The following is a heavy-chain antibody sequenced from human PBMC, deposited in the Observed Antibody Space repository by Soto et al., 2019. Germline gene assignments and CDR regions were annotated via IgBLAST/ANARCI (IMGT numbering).Heavy chain of an antibody. CDR1: GGTFSSYA. CDR3: ARRDSLYYFDY. V-gene: IGHV1-69*06. CDR2: IIPIFGTA. D-gene: IGHD3-16*01. J-gene: IGHJ4*02. Sequence: GASVKVSCKASGGTFSSYAISWVRQAPGQGLEWMGGIIPIFGTANYAQKFQGRVTITADKSTSTAYMELSSLRSEDTAVYYCARRDSLYYFDYWGQGTLVTVSS.